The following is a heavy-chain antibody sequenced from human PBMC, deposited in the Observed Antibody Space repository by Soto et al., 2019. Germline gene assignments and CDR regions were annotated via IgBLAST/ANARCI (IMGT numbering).Heavy chain of an antibody. Sequence: EVQLLESGGGLVQPGGSLRLSCAASGFTFNNYAMTWVRQAPGKGLGWVSAISGGGDTTSYADSVKGRFTGSRDGSKNTLYLQMSSLRAEDTALYYCAKGRGGSGSLTPRVDFWGQGTLVTVSS. CDR1: GFTFNNYA. D-gene: IGHD3-10*01. CDR3: AKGRGGSGSLTPRVDF. J-gene: IGHJ4*02. V-gene: IGHV3-23*01. CDR2: ISGGGDTT.